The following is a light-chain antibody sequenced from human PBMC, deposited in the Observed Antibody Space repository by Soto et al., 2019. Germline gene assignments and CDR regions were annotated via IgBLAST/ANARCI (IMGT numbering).Light chain of an antibody. J-gene: IGKJ4*01. CDR1: QTVRNNY. CDR3: QHYNHWPLT. Sequence: EFVLTQSPGTLSLSPWERATLSCRASQTVRNNYLAWYQQKPGQAPRLLIYDASSRATGIPDRFSGSGSGTDFTLTISSLQSEDCAVYSCQHYNHWPLTFGGGTKVDIK. CDR2: DAS. V-gene: IGKV3-20*01.